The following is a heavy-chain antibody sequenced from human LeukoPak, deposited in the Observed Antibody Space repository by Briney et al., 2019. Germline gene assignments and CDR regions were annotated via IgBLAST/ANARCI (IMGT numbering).Heavy chain of an antibody. D-gene: IGHD3-22*01. CDR1: GFTFSSYS. Sequence: SGGSLRLSCAASGFTFSSYSMNWVRQAPGKGLEWVSSISSSSSYIYYADSVKGRFTISRDNAKNSLYLQMNSLRAEDTAVYYCARDRRGFIRGRVTYAFDIWGQGTMVTVSS. V-gene: IGHV3-21*01. J-gene: IGHJ3*02. CDR2: ISSSSSYI. CDR3: ARDRRGFIRGRVTYAFDI.